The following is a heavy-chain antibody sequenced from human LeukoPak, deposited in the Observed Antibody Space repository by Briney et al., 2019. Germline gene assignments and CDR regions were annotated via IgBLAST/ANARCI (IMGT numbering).Heavy chain of an antibody. CDR1: GGSFSGYY. CDR2: IKSKTDGGTT. J-gene: IGHJ5*02. CDR3: TTFPHLWLRSTHLPTIRFDP. V-gene: IGHV3-15*01. D-gene: IGHD5-12*01. Sequence: ETLSLTCAVYGGSFSGYYWSWIRQAPGKGLEWVGRIKSKTDGGTTDYAAPVKGRFTISRDDSKNTLYLQMNSLKTEDTAVYYCTTFPHLWLRSTHLPTIRFDPWGQGTLATVSS.